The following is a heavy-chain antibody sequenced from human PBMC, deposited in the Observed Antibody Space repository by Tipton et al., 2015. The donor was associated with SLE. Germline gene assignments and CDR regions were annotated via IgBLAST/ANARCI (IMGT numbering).Heavy chain of an antibody. Sequence: SLRLSCAASRFNFSSYVMDWVRQAPGKGLEWVAQISDDGSETYYADSVKGRFTISRGDSKNTLYLQMNSLRAEDTAVYYCARYAVAGKFDYWGQGTLVSVSS. CDR3: ARYAVAGKFDY. V-gene: IGHV3-30-3*01. J-gene: IGHJ4*02. CDR2: ISDDGSET. D-gene: IGHD6-19*01. CDR1: RFNFSSYV.